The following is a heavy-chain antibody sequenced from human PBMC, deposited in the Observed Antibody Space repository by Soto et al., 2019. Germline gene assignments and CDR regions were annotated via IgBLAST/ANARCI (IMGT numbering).Heavy chain of an antibody. Sequence: PGGSLRLSCAASGFTCSSYGMHWVRQAPGKGLEWVAVISYDGSNKYYADSVKGRFTISRDNSKNTLYLQMNSLRAEDTAVYYCAKDPFLEPAAMTRGAFDIWGQGTMITVSS. V-gene: IGHV3-30*18. CDR2: ISYDGSNK. J-gene: IGHJ3*02. D-gene: IGHD2-2*01. CDR3: AKDPFLEPAAMTRGAFDI. CDR1: GFTCSSYG.